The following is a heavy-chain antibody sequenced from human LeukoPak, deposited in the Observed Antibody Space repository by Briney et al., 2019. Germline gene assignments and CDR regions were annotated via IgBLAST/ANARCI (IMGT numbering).Heavy chain of an antibody. CDR2: IIPIFGTA. Sequence: SVKVSCKASGGTFSSYAISWVRQAPGQGLEWMGGIIPIFGTANYAQKFQGRVTITADESTSTAYMELSSLRSEDTAVYYCARDPYYYDRSGYSRQGAFDIWGQGTMVTVSS. CDR1: GGTFSSYA. D-gene: IGHD3-22*01. CDR3: ARDPYYYDRSGYSRQGAFDI. J-gene: IGHJ3*02. V-gene: IGHV1-69*13.